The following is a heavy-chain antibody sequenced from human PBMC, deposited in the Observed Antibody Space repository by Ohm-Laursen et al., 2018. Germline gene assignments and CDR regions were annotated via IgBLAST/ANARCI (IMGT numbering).Heavy chain of an antibody. CDR3: ARDDSSGYYYFHY. D-gene: IGHD3-22*01. CDR1: GAPISTHY. J-gene: IGHJ4*02. V-gene: IGHV4-59*11. Sequence: GTLSLTCTVSGAPISTHYWSWIRQPPGKGLEWIGYIYYSGTTNYNPSLKSRVTISLNTSKNQFSLKLNSVTAADTAVYYCARDDSSGYYYFHYWGQGTLVTVSS. CDR2: IYYSGTT.